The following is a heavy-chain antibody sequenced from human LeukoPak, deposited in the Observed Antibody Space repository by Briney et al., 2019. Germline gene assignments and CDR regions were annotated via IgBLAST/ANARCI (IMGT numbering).Heavy chain of an antibody. V-gene: IGHV4-59*01. J-gene: IGHJ4*02. CDR2: IYYSGST. Sequence: SETLSLTCTVSGGSISSYYWSWIRQPPGKGLEWIGYIYYSGSTNYNPSLKSRVTISVDTSKNQFSLKLSSVTAADTAVYYCARGNLEDRYYDFWSGYWKYFDYWGQGTLVTVSS. CDR1: GGSISSYY. D-gene: IGHD3-3*01. CDR3: ARGNLEDRYYDFWSGYWKYFDY.